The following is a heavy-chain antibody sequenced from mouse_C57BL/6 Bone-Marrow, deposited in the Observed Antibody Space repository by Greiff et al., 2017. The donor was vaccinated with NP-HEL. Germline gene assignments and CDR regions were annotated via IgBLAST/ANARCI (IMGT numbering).Heavy chain of an antibody. CDR2: INPGSGGT. D-gene: IGHD2-3*01. V-gene: IGHV1-54*01. CDR1: GYAFTNYL. CDR3: ARGGYYLYYFDY. Sequence: VQLQQSGAELVRPGTSVKVSCKASGYAFTNYLIEWVKQRPGQGLEWIGVINPGSGGTNYNEKFKGKATLTADKSSSTAYMQLSSLTSEDSAVYFCARGGYYLYYFDYWGQGTTLTVSS. J-gene: IGHJ2*01.